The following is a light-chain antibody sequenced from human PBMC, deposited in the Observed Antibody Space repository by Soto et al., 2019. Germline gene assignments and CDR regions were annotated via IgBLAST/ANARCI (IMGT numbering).Light chain of an antibody. CDR2: GAS. V-gene: IGKV3-20*01. CDR3: QQYGSSRELT. CDR1: RSVSSSY. J-gene: IGKJ4*01. Sequence: EIVLTQSPGTLSLSPGERATLSCRASRSVSSSYLAWYQQKPGQAPRLLIYGASSRATGIPDRFSGSGSGKDFTLTISRLEPEDFAVYYCQQYGSSRELTFGGRTKVDI.